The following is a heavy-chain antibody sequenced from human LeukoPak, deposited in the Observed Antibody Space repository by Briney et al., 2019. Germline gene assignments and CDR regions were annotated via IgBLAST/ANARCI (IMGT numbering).Heavy chain of an antibody. CDR2: IYYSGRT. Sequence: PSETLSLTCTVSGGSISSYYWSWIRQPPGKGLEWIGYIYYSGRTNYNPSLKSRITILVDTSKNQFSLKLSSVTAADTAVYYCARAETQYYDFWSGYHNRFDPWGQGTLVTVSS. V-gene: IGHV4-59*01. D-gene: IGHD3-3*01. CDR3: ARAETQYYDFWSGYHNRFDP. J-gene: IGHJ5*02. CDR1: GGSISSYY.